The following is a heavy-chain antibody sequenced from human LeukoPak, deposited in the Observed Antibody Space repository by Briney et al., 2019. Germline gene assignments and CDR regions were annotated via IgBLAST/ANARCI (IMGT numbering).Heavy chain of an antibody. J-gene: IGHJ4*02. D-gene: IGHD2-21*01. CDR3: AKDWEAYCGGDCYSAFDY. CDR1: GFSFSSNA. CDR2: ISGSGGST. Sequence: GGSLRLSCAASGFSFSSNAMSWVRQAPGKGLEWVSGISGSGGSTYYADSVKGRFTISRDNSKNTLDLQMNSLRAEDTGVYYCAKDWEAYCGGDCYSAFDYWGQGTLVTVSS. V-gene: IGHV3-23*01.